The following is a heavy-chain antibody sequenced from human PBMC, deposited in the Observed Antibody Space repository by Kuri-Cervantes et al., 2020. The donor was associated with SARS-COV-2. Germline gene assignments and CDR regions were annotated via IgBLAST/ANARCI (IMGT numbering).Heavy chain of an antibody. CDR1: GYTLTELS. CDR2: FDPEDGET. D-gene: IGHD4-17*01. J-gene: IGHJ4*02. Sequence: ASVKVSCKVSGYTLTELSMHWVRQAPGKGLEWMGGFDPEDGETIYAQKFQERVTITRDMSTSTAYMELSSLRSEDTAVYYCAAAATTVTPENWGQGTLVTVSS. CDR3: AAAATTVTPEN. V-gene: IGHV1-24*01.